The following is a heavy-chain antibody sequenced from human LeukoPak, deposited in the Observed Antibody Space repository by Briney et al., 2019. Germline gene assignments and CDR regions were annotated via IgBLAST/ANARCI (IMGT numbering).Heavy chain of an antibody. D-gene: IGHD5-18*01. V-gene: IGHV3-7*01. CDR2: IKQDGSEK. J-gene: IGHJ3*02. CDR3: ARADTAMKDAFDI. CDR1: GFTFSSYW. Sequence: GGSLRLSCAASGFTFSSYWMSWVRQAPGKGLEWVANIKQDGSEKYYVDSVKGRFTISRDNAKNSLYLQMNSLRAEDTAVHYCARADTAMKDAFDIWGQGTMVTVSS.